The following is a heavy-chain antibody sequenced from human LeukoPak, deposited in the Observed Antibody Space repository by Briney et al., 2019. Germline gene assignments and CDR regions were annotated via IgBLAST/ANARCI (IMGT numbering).Heavy chain of an antibody. CDR1: GGSISSYY. V-gene: IGHV4-59*08. D-gene: IGHD2-15*01. CDR2: IYYSGST. CDR3: ARGDIVVVAATD. J-gene: IGHJ4*02. Sequence: SETLSLTCTVSGGSISSYYWSWIRQPPGKGLEWIGYIYYSGSTNYNPSLKSRVTISVDTSKNQFSLKLSSVTAADTAVYYCARGDIVVVAATDWGQGTLVTVSS.